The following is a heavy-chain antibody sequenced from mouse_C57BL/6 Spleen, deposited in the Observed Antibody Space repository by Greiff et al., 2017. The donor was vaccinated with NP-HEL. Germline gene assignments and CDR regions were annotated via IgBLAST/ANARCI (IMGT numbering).Heavy chain of an antibody. CDR1: GYAFSSSW. CDR3: ARRTAQATGAMDY. J-gene: IGHJ4*01. V-gene: IGHV1-82*01. CDR2: IYPGDGDT. Sequence: QVQLQQSGPELVKPGASVKISCKASGYAFSSSWMNWVKQRPGKGLEWIGRIYPGDGDTNYNGKFKGKATLTADKSSSTAYMQLSSLTSEDSAVYFWARRTAQATGAMDYWGQGTSVTVSS. D-gene: IGHD3-2*02.